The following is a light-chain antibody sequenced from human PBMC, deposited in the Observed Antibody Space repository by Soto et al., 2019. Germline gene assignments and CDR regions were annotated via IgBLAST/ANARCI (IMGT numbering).Light chain of an antibody. J-gene: IGKJ1*01. CDR1: QGIATG. CDR3: QQYNSYS. CDR2: HAS. Sequence: IHMTHSPSSLSSSIRDTVSITCRASQGIATGLAWYQQKPGTTPKLLIYHASTLESGVPSRFSGSGSGTEFTLTISSLQPDDFATYYCQQYNSYSSGQGTKVDIK. V-gene: IGKV1-13*02.